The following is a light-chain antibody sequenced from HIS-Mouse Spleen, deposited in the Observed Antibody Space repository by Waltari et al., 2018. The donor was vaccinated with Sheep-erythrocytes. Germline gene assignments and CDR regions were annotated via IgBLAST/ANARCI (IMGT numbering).Light chain of an antibody. CDR3: RQSYSTPPT. CDR2: AAS. CDR1: QSISSY. V-gene: IGKV1-39*01. J-gene: IGKJ4*01. Sequence: DIQMTQSPSSLSASVGDRVTITCRASQSISSYLNWYQQKPGKAPKHLIYAASSLQSGVPSRFSGSGSGIDFTLTISSLQPEDVATYYCRQSYSTPPTFGGGTKVEIK.